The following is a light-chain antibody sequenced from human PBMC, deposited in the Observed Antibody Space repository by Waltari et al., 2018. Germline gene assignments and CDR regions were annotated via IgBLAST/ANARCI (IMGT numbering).Light chain of an antibody. CDR2: WAS. CDR3: QQYLDTPS. J-gene: IGKJ3*01. CDR1: QSLLFHANNKNY. Sequence: DIVMTQSPDSLAVSLGERATIPCKSGQSLLFHANNKNYLAWFQQKPGQPPTRLIYWASTRESGVPDRFSGSGSGTDFTLTISSLQPADVAVYYCQQYLDTPSFGPGTRVEIK. V-gene: IGKV4-1*01.